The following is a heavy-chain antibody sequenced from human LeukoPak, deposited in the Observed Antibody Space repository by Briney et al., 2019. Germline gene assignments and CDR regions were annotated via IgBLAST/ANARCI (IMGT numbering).Heavy chain of an antibody. CDR2: FDPEDGET. D-gene: IGHD6-13*01. V-gene: IGHV1-24*01. CDR1: GYTLTELS. J-gene: IGHJ2*01. CDR3: ATDLGEQQLVGIKAKWYFDL. Sequence: ASVNVSCKVSGYTLTELSMHWVRQAPGKGLEGMGGFDPEDGETIYAQKFQGRVTMTEDTSTDTAYMELSSLRSEDTAVYYCATDLGEQQLVGIKAKWYFDLWGRGTLVTVSS.